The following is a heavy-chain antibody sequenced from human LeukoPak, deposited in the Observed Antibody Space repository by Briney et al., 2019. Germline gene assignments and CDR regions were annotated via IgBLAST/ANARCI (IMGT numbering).Heavy chain of an antibody. J-gene: IGHJ5*02. Sequence: TSGTTNYNPSLKSRVTMSLDTSKNQFSLKLSSVTAADTAVYYCARDIVVVPAAVPQVLWFDPWGQGTLVTVSS. CDR2: TSGTT. CDR3: ARDIVVVPAAVPQVLWFDP. V-gene: IGHV4-4*07. D-gene: IGHD2-2*01.